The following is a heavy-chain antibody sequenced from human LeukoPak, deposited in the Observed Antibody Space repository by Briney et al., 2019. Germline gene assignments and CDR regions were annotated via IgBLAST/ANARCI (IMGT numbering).Heavy chain of an antibody. CDR1: GYSISSGYY. V-gene: IGHV4-38-2*02. CDR2: IYHSGSA. CDR3: ARVGQQPWDYYYYGMDV. J-gene: IGHJ6*02. D-gene: IGHD6-13*01. Sequence: SETLSLTCTVSGYSISSGYYWGWIRQPPGKGLDWIGSIYHSGSAYYNPSLKSRVTISVDTSKNRFSLNLSSVTAADTAVYYCARVGQQPWDYYYYGMDVWGQGTTVTVSS.